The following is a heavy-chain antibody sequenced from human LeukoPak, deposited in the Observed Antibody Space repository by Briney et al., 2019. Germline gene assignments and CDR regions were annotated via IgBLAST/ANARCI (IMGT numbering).Heavy chain of an antibody. J-gene: IGHJ4*02. Sequence: GGSLRLSCAASGFTFSSYWMHWVRQAPGKGLVWVSRINSDGSSTSYADSVKGRFTISRDNAKNTLYLQMNSLRAEDTAVYYCARGVPVIVVVVAATPDYWGQGTLVTVSP. CDR3: ARGVPVIVVVVAATPDY. D-gene: IGHD2-15*01. CDR1: GFTFSSYW. V-gene: IGHV3-74*01. CDR2: INSDGSST.